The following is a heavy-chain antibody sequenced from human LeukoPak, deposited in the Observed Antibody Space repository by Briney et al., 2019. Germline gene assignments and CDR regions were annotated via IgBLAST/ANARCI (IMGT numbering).Heavy chain of an antibody. J-gene: IGHJ4*02. CDR3: ARGNPADGYKTPGRHFDY. V-gene: IGHV1-69*06. Sequence: GSSVKVSCKASGGTFSSYAISWVRQAPGQGLEWMGGIIPIFGTANYAQKFQGRVTITADKSTSTAYMELSSLRSEDTAVYYCARGNPADGYKTPGRHFDYWGQGTLVTVSS. CDR1: GGTFSSYA. D-gene: IGHD5-24*01. CDR2: IIPIFGTA.